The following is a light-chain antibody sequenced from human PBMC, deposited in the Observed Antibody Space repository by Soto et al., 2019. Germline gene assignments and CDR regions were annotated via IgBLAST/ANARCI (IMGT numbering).Light chain of an antibody. CDR2: AAS. J-gene: IGKJ4*01. CDR3: QQVKSYPRT. Sequence: DILLTQSPAFLSASVGDRVTITCRASQDISSNLAWYQQKPGKAPKLLIYAASTLHSGVPSGFSGSGSGTDSILTISSLQPEYFATYYCQQVKSYPRTFGGGTKVEIK. CDR1: QDISSN. V-gene: IGKV1-9*01.